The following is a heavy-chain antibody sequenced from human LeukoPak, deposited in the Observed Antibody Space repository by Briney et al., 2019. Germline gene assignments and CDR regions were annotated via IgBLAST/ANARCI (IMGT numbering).Heavy chain of an antibody. Sequence: SETLSLTCTVSGGSISGYYGSWIRQPPEKGLEWIGYIFYTGSANYNPSLKSRGTISVDTSKNQFSLKLNSVTAADTAIYYCARGSLTVAPAFDIWGQGTMFTVSS. CDR2: IFYTGSA. CDR1: GGSISGYY. D-gene: IGHD4-23*01. J-gene: IGHJ3*02. V-gene: IGHV4-59*12. CDR3: ARGSLTVAPAFDI.